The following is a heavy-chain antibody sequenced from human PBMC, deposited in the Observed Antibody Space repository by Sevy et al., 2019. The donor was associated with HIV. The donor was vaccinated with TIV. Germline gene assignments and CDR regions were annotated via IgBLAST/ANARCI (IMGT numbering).Heavy chain of an antibody. CDR1: GFTFSGSA. D-gene: IGHD6-25*01. CDR3: TGRVGSSSEIDY. V-gene: IGHV3-73*01. Sequence: GGSLRLSCAASGFTFSGSAMHWVRQAPGKGLEWVGRIRSKTNNYETENGGSGKGRFTISRDASKNKAYLQMNSLKIADTAVYYCTGRVGSSSEIDYWGQGTLVTVSS. J-gene: IGHJ4*02. CDR2: IRSKTNNYET.